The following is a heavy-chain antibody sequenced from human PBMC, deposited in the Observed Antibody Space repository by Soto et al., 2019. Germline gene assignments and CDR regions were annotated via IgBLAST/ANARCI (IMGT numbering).Heavy chain of an antibody. Sequence: EVQLVESGGGLVKPGGSLRLSCAASGISFSTAWMNWVRQVPVKGLEWVGRIKSKSEGGTTDYVAPVKGRFTISRDDSHNTLYLPMKNLKTEDTVVYYCTTDAPDYGLDFWGHRAPITVSS. J-gene: IGHJ4*01. CDR2: IKSKSEGGTT. CDR3: TTDAPDYGLDF. CDR1: GISFSTAW. V-gene: IGHV3-15*01. D-gene: IGHD4-17*01.